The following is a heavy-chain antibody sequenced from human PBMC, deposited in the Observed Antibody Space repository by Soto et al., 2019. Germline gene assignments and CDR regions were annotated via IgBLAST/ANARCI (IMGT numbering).Heavy chain of an antibody. Sequence: LRLSCAASGFTFSNFWMTWVRQAPGQGLEWVANIKQDGSEYCYVGSVKGRFTISRDNAKNALFLQMSNVRPEDAAVYYCARERGSKSLDIWGQGTTVTVSS. J-gene: IGHJ6*02. CDR3: ARERGSKSLDI. V-gene: IGHV3-7*03. CDR1: GFTFSNFW. CDR2: IKQDGSEY. D-gene: IGHD2-15*01.